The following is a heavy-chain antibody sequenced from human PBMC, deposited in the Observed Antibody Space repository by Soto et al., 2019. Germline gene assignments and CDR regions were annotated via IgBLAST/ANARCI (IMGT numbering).Heavy chain of an antibody. CDR1: GGSISRGDYY. CDR3: ARDGEYRGRHAY. CDR2: IYYSGST. D-gene: IGHD1-26*01. Sequence: SETLSLTCTVSGGSISRGDYYWSWIRQPPGKGLEWIGYIYYSGSTYYNPSLKSRVTISVDTSKNQFSLKLSSVTAADTAVYYFARDGEYRGRHAYSAQRTLVTVSS. J-gene: IGHJ1*01. V-gene: IGHV4-30-4*01.